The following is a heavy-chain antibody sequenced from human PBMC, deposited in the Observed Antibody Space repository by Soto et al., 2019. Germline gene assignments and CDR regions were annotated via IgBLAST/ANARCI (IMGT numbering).Heavy chain of an antibody. V-gene: IGHV4-59*01. CDR3: ARPYGAYVFDY. D-gene: IGHD4-17*01. J-gene: IGHJ4*02. CDR1: GGSISSYY. Sequence: KPSETLSLTCTVSGGSISSYYWSWIRQPPGKGLEWIGYIYYSGSTNYNPSLKSRVTISVDTSKNQFSLKLSSVTAADTAVYYCARPYGAYVFDYWGQGTLVTVSS. CDR2: IYYSGST.